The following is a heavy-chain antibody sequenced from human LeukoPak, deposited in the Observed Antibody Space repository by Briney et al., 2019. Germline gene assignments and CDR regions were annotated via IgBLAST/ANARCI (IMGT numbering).Heavy chain of an antibody. CDR1: GFTFSSYD. CDR3: ARWERGMDV. CDR2: ISSNGGST. J-gene: IGHJ6*04. V-gene: IGHV3-64*01. D-gene: IGHD1-26*01. Sequence: RGSLRLSCAASGFTFSSYDMHWVRQAPGKGLEYVSAISSNGGSTYYANSVKGRFTISRDNSKNTLYLQMGSLRPEDMAVYYCARWERGMDVWGIGTTVTVSS.